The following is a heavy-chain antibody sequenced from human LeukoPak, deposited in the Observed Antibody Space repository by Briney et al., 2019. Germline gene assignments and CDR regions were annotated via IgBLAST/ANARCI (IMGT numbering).Heavy chain of an antibody. CDR2: ISGSGGRT. J-gene: IGHJ4*02. Sequence: PGGSLRLSCAASAFTFSSDALSWVRQAPGKGLEWVSLISGSGGRTDYADSVKGRFTISRDNSKNTLYLQMNSLTAEDTAVYYCAKHVRTSVWFFDYWGQGTLVTVSS. CDR1: AFTFSSDA. D-gene: IGHD6-19*01. V-gene: IGHV3-23*01. CDR3: AKHVRTSVWFFDY.